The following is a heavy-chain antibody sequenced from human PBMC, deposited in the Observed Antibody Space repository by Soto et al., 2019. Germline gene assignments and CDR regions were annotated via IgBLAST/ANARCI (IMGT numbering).Heavy chain of an antibody. CDR2: MYITGST. V-gene: IGHV4-61*01. Sequence: QVQLQESGPGLVRPSETLSLTCTVSGASISSMSHYWSWIRQSPGKGLEWIGYMYITGSTNYNPSLQRRISISIEPSKNQFSLKVSSVTGADTGVYYCARNAIFGVVTGLDYWGQGSLGTVSP. D-gene: IGHD3-3*01. CDR3: ARNAIFGVVTGLDY. J-gene: IGHJ4*02. CDR1: GASISSMSHY.